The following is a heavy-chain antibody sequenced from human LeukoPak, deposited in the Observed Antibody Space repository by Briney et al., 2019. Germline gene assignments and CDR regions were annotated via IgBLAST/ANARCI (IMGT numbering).Heavy chain of an antibody. CDR1: GGSFSGNY. J-gene: IGHJ4*02. D-gene: IGHD4-17*01. V-gene: IGHV4-34*01. CDR3: ARGGEAVPYGY. CDR2: INHSGST. Sequence: PSETLSLTCAVYGGSFSGNYWSWIRQPPGKGLEWIGEINHSGSTNYNPSLKSRVTMSVDTSKNHFSLKLTSVTAADTAVYYCARGGEAVPYGYWGQGTLVTVSS.